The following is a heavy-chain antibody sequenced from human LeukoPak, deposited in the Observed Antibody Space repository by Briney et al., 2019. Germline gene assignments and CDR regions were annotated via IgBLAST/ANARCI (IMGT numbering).Heavy chain of an antibody. J-gene: IGHJ6*03. D-gene: IGHD2-2*01. Sequence: GGSLRLSCAASGFTFSSYGMHWVRQAPGKGLEWVAFIRYDGSNKYYADSVKGRFTISRDNSKNTLYLQMNSLRAEDTAVYYCAKDAGDIVVVPAAYYPYYYYYMDVWGKGTTVTVSS. V-gene: IGHV3-30*02. CDR1: GFTFSSYG. CDR2: IRYDGSNK. CDR3: AKDAGDIVVVPAAYYPYYYYYMDV.